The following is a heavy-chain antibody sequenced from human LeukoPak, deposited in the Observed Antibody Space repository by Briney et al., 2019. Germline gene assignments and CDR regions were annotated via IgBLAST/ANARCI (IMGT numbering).Heavy chain of an antibody. CDR1: GGSISSYY. V-gene: IGHV4-59*01. CDR3: ARMYYDFWSGYYTGAWFDP. J-gene: IGHJ5*02. CDR2: IYYSGST. Sequence: SETLSLTCTVSGGSISSYYWSWIRQPPGKGLEWIGYIYYSGSTNYNPSLKSRVNISVDTSKNQFSLKLSSVTAADTAVYYCARMYYDFWSGYYTGAWFDPWGQGTLVTVSS. D-gene: IGHD3-3*01.